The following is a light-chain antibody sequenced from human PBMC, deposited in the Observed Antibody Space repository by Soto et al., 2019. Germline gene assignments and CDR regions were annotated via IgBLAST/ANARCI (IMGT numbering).Light chain of an antibody. V-gene: IGLV2-23*02. J-gene: IGLJ1*01. Sequence: QSALSHPASVSGSPGQSITISCTGTSSDVGSYNRVSWYQHHPGKAPKLLISEVSNRPSGVSNRFSGSKAGNTASLTISGLQAEDDADYYCCSYAGRFYVFGPGSKLTVL. CDR1: SSDVGSYNR. CDR3: CSYAGRFYV. CDR2: EVS.